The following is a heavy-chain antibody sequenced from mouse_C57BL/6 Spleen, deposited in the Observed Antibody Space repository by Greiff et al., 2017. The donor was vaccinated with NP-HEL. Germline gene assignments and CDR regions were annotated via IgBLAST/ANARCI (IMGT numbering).Heavy chain of an antibody. Sequence: VQLQQSGAELARPGASVKMSCKASGYTFTSYTLHWVKQRPGQGLEWIGYINPSSGYTKYNQKFKDKATLTADKSSSTAYMQLSSLTSEDSAVYYCARSGGSDWYFDVWGTGTTVTVSS. V-gene: IGHV1-4*01. J-gene: IGHJ1*03. CDR2: INPSSGYT. CDR1: GYTFTSYT. D-gene: IGHD3-1*01. CDR3: ARSGGSDWYFDV.